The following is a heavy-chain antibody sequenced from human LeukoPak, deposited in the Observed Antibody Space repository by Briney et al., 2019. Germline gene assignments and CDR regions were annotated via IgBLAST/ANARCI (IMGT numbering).Heavy chain of an antibody. CDR1: GFTFSSYA. V-gene: IGHV3-23*01. J-gene: IGHJ4*02. CDR2: LSAGGSGT. CDR3: AKTSSSYDY. Sequence: PGGSLRLSCAASGFTFSSYAMSWVRQAPGMGLEWVSALSAGGSGTYYADSVKGRFTISRDSSKDTLYLQMDSLRAEDTAVYYCAKTSSSYDYWGQGTLVTVSS. D-gene: IGHD6-13*01.